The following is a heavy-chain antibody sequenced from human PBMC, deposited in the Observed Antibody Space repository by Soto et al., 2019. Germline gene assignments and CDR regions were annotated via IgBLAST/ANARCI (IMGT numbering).Heavy chain of an antibody. J-gene: IGHJ6*03. Sequence: GGSLRLSCAASGFPFSSYAMHWVRRAPGKGLEWVAVISYDGSNKYYADSVKGRFTISRDNSKNTLYLQMNSLRAEDTAVYYCAREKAIVVVPAAIRPRPDYYYYMDVWGKGTTVTVSS. CDR1: GFPFSSYA. CDR3: AREKAIVVVPAAIRPRPDYYYYMDV. D-gene: IGHD2-2*02. CDR2: ISYDGSNK. V-gene: IGHV3-30-3*01.